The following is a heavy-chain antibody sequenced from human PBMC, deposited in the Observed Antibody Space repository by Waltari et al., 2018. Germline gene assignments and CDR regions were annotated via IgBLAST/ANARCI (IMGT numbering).Heavy chain of an antibody. CDR3: ARESRYYDSSSYYYEDY. CDR2: IQTSTGNP. J-gene: IGHJ4*02. V-gene: IGHV7-4-1*02. Sequence: QVQLVQSGSELKKLGASVKVSCKASGYTFTSYAMNWVRQAPGQGLEWMGWIQTSTGNPTYAKGFTGRFGFSLDTSVSTAYLQISSLKAEDTAVYYCARESRYYDSSSYYYEDYWGQGTLVTVSS. D-gene: IGHD3-22*01. CDR1: GYTFTSYA.